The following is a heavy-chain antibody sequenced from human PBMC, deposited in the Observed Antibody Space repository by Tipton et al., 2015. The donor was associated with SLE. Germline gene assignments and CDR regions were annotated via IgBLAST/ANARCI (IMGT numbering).Heavy chain of an antibody. J-gene: IGHJ6*03. CDR1: GVSVSSGGYY. CDR3: ARSSATGFYYMDV. Sequence: TLSLTCSVSGVSVSSGGYYWTWIRQHPGEGLEWIGSVRYRGPTQYNPSLKSRVTISVDTSKNEFSLKLSSVTAADTAVYYCARSSATGFYYMDVWGKGTTVTVSS. V-gene: IGHV4-31*03. CDR2: VRYRGPT. D-gene: IGHD3-10*01.